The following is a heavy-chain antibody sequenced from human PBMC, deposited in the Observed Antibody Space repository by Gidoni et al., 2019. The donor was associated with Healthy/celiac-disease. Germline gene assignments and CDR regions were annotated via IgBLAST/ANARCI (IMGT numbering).Heavy chain of an antibody. CDR2: IIPIFGTA. V-gene: IGHV1-69*01. J-gene: IGHJ4*02. D-gene: IGHD6-19*01. CDR1: GGTFSSYA. CDR3: ARGAGSPVAGTSWNFDY. Sequence: QVQLVQSGAEVKKPGSSVKVSCKASGGTFSSYAISWVRQAPGQGLEWMGGIIPIFGTANYAQKFQGRVTITADESTSTAYMELSSLRSEDTAVYYSARGAGSPVAGTSWNFDYWGQGTLVTVSS.